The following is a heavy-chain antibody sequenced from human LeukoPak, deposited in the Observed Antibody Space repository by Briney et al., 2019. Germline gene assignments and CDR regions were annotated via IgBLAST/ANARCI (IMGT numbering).Heavy chain of an antibody. CDR3: TRKGSQWDFLVDY. D-gene: IGHD2/OR15-2a*01. CDR1: GFTFSSYS. J-gene: IGHJ4*02. CDR2: ITSSGRYI. Sequence: GGSLRLSCAASGFTFSSYSMNWVRQAPGKGLECVSSITSSGRYIYYADSVKGRFTIPRDNSENSLYLQMDSLTAEDTAVYYCTRKGSQWDFLVDYWGQGTRVAVSP. V-gene: IGHV3-21*01.